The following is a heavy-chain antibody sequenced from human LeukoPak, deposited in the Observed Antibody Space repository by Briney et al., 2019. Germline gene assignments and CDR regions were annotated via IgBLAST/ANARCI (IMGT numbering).Heavy chain of an antibody. V-gene: IGHV1-8*02. Sequence: ASVKVSCKASGYTFTGYYMHWVRQATGQGLEWMGWMNPNSGNTGYAQKFQGRVTMTRNTSISTAYMELSSLRSEDTAVYYCARGPEQKWWYVYWGQGNLVTVSS. J-gene: IGHJ4*02. D-gene: IGHD2-15*01. CDR1: GYTFTGYY. CDR3: ARGPEQKWWYVY. CDR2: MNPNSGNT.